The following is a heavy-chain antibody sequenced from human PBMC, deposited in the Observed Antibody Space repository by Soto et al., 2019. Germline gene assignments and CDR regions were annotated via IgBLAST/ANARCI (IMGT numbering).Heavy chain of an antibody. J-gene: IGHJ4*02. CDR3: ARAIGPTIFDY. D-gene: IGHD3-22*01. Sequence: PGGSLRLSCSASGFTFSSYDMHWVRQGPGKGLEWVSAIGTAGDTNYAGSVKGRFTISRENAKNPLYLQMNSLRAGDTAIYFCARAIGPTIFDYWGQGTLVTVSS. CDR2: IGTAGDT. V-gene: IGHV3-13*04. CDR1: GFTFSSYD.